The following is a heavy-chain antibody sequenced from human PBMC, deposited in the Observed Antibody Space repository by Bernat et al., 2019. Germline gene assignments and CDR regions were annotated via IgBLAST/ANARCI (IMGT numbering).Heavy chain of an antibody. CDR1: GFTFKSYS. CDR2: INDRGSNT. D-gene: IGHD3-10*01. V-gene: IGHV3-23*01. CDR3: AKEKGSGSGSDY. Sequence: EVQLLESGGGLMQPGGSLRLSCAASGFTFKSYSMGWIRQAPGKGLDWVSTINDRGSNTYYADPVKGRFTIPRDDSRNTLYLQLNSLRAEDTAIYYCAKEKGSGSGSDYWGQGTLVNVSS. J-gene: IGHJ4*02.